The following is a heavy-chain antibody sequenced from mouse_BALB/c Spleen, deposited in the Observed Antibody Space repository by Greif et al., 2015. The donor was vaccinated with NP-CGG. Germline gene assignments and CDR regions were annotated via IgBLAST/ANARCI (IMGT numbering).Heavy chain of an antibody. D-gene: IGHD2-3*01. CDR2: ISNGGGST. CDR3: ARYDGYYYYAMDY. Sequence: EVMLVESGGGLVKPGGSLKLSCAASGFAFSSYDMSWVRQTPEKRLEWVAYISNGGGSTYYPDTVKGRFTISRDNAKNTLYLQMSSLKSEDTAMYYCARYDGYYYYAMDYWGQGTSVTVSS. CDR1: GFAFSSYD. V-gene: IGHV5-12-1*01. J-gene: IGHJ4*01.